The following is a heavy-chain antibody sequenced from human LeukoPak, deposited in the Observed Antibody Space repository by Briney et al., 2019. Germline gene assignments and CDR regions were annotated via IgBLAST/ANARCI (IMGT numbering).Heavy chain of an antibody. Sequence: GESLKISCKGSGDSFSSFWVAWVRQVPGKGLEWMGMIYPGNSDTRYSPPLQGQVPISADKAVNPAYFQWRSLKSPDTAIHYCARVMFGRNAHDYWGQETLVTVSS. CDR1: GDSFSSFW. CDR3: ARVMFGRNAHDY. D-gene: IGHD3-10*02. CDR2: IYPGNSDT. J-gene: IGHJ4*02. V-gene: IGHV5-51*01.